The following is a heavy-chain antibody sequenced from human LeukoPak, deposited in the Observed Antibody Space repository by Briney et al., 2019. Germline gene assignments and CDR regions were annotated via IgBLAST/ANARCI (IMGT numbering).Heavy chain of an antibody. V-gene: IGHV4-4*07. J-gene: IGHJ6*02. CDR2: IYTSGST. D-gene: IGHD1-7*01. Sequence: SETLSLTCTVSGGSISSYYWSWIRQPAGKGLEWIGRIYTSGSTNYNPSLKSRVTMSVDTSKNQFSLKLSSVTAADTAVYYCARDGNLELPHVGYYGMDVWGQGTTVTVSS. CDR1: GGSISSYY. CDR3: ARDGNLELPHVGYYGMDV.